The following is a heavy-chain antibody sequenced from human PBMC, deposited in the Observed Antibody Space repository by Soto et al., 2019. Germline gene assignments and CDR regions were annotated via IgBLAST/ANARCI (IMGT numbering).Heavy chain of an antibody. CDR2: ISSASSYI. D-gene: IGHD5-18*01. CDR1: GFTFGSYT. J-gene: IGHJ4*02. CDR3: ARRSGYDYGSLDH. Sequence: EVQLVESGGGLVKPGGSLRLSCATSGFTFGSYTMNWVRQAPGKGLEWVSCISSASSYIYYADSVQGRFTISRDNSEKSLYLHMNSLRAEDTAVYYCARRSGYDYGSLDHWGQGVLVTVSS. V-gene: IGHV3-21*02.